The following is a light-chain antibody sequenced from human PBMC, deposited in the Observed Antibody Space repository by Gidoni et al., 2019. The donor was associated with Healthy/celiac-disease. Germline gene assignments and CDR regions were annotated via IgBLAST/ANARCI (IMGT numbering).Light chain of an antibody. J-gene: IGLJ2*01. Sequence: QSDLTQPAPVSGAPGQSITISCTGTSSDVGGYNYVSWYQQHPGKAPKLMIYEVSNRPSGVSNRFSGSKSGNTASLTISGLQAEDEADYYCSSYTSSSTLVVFGGGTKLTVL. CDR3: SSYTSSSTLVV. CDR1: SSDVGGYNY. CDR2: EVS. V-gene: IGLV2-14*01.